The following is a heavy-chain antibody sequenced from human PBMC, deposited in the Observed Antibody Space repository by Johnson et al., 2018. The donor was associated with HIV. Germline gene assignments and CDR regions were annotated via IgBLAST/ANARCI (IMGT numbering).Heavy chain of an antibody. Sequence: VESGGGLIQPGGSLRLSCAASGFTVSSNYMSWVRQAPGKGLEWVAIISYDGSNKYYADSVKGRFTISRDNSKNTLYLQMNNLRAEETAVYYCAREVHIVVVSSFRWACDIWGQGTMVTVSS. J-gene: IGHJ3*02. V-gene: IGHV3-30*03. CDR1: GFTVSSNY. CDR2: ISYDGSNK. D-gene: IGHD2-21*01. CDR3: AREVHIVVVSSFRWACDI.